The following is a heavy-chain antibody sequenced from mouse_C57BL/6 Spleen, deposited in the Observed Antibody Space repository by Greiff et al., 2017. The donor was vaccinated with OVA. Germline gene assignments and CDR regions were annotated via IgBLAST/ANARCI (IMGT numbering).Heavy chain of an antibody. J-gene: IGHJ2*01. V-gene: IGHV3-6*01. CDR2: ISYDGSN. CDR1: GYSITSGYY. D-gene: IGHD1-1*01. CDR3: AREITTVVATWDY. Sequence: EVQRVESGPGLVKPSQSLSLTCSVTGYSITSGYYWNWIRQFPGNKLEWMGYISYDGSNNYNPSLKNRISITRDTSKNQFFLKVNSVTTEDTATYYCAREITTVVATWDYWGQGTTLTVSS.